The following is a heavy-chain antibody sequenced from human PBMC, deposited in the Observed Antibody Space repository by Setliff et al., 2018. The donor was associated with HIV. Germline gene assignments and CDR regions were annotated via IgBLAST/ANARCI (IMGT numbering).Heavy chain of an antibody. Sequence: PGGSLRLSCTTSGFTFGDYPMGWFRQAPGKGLEWVSFIRTKAYRGTTEYAASVKCRFTISRDDSISVAYLQLNSLKTDDTAVYYCIRPLWYNNGWTFDNWGQGTLVTVSS. D-gene: IGHD6-19*01. V-gene: IGHV3-49*03. J-gene: IGHJ4*02. CDR2: IRTKAYRGTT. CDR3: IRPLWYNNGWTFDN. CDR1: GFTFGDYP.